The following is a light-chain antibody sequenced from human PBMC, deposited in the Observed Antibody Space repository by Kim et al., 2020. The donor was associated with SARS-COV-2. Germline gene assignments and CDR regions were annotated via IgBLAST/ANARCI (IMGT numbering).Light chain of an antibody. CDR2: GAS. Sequence: VPPGERAPLSCRASQSISNNLAWYQQKPGQAPRLLIFGASTRATGIPARFSGSGSGTEFTLTFSSLQSEDSAVYYCQQYTNLPLTFGGGTKVDIK. CDR3: QQYTNLPLT. CDR1: QSISNN. V-gene: IGKV3-15*01. J-gene: IGKJ4*01.